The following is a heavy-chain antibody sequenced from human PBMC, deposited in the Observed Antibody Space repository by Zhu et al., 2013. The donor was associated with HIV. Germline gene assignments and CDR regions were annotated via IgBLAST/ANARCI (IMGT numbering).Heavy chain of an antibody. CDR1: GGTFSSYA. CDR3: ARASGALAQKTIVVVPAAMRPFDY. V-gene: IGHV1-69*01. D-gene: IGHD2-2*01. J-gene: IGHJ4*02. CDR2: IIPIFGTA. Sequence: QVQLVQSGAEVKKPGSSVKVSCKASGGTFSSYAISWVRQAPGQGLEWMGGIIPIFGTANYAQKFQGRVTITADESTSTAYMELSSLRSEDTAVYYCARASGALAQKTIVVVPAAMRPFDYWGQGTLVTVSS.